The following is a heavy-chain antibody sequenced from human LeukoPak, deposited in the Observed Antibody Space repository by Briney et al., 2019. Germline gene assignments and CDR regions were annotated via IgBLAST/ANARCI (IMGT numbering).Heavy chain of an antibody. CDR3: AKDQLGYCSGGSCYGRVFDY. D-gene: IGHD2-15*01. J-gene: IGHJ4*02. Sequence: GSLRLSCAASGFTFSSYAMSWVRQAPGKGLEWASAISGSGGSTYYADSVKGRFTISRDNSKNTLYLQMNSLRAEDTAVYYCAKDQLGYCSGGSCYGRVFDYWGQGTLVTVSS. CDR1: GFTFSSYA. V-gene: IGHV3-23*01. CDR2: ISGSGGST.